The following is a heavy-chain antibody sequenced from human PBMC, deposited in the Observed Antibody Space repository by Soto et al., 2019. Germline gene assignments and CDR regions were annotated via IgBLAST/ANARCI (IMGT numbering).Heavy chain of an antibody. D-gene: IGHD2-2*01. Sequence: PSETLSLTCTVSGGSVSSGSYYWSWIRQPPGKGLEWIGYIYYSGSTNYNPSLKSRVTISVDTSKNQFSLKLSSVTAADTAVYYCARELVVVPAATVPWDYYYYYGMDVWGQGTTVTVSS. CDR3: ARELVVVPAATVPWDYYYYYGMDV. V-gene: IGHV4-61*01. CDR1: GGSVSSGSYY. J-gene: IGHJ6*02. CDR2: IYYSGST.